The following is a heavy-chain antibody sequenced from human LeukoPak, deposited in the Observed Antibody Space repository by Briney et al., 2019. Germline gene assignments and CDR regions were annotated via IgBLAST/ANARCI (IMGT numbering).Heavy chain of an antibody. CDR2: MNPNSGNT. D-gene: IGHD3-10*01. CDR3: ARGLRDSGSGDY. CDR1: GYTFTSYD. Sequence: GASVKVSCKASGYTFTSYDINWVRQATGQGLEWLGWMNPNSGNTGYAQKFQGRVTITRNTSISTAYMELSSLRSEDTAVYYCARGLRDSGSGDYWGQGTLVTVSS. J-gene: IGHJ4*02. V-gene: IGHV1-8*03.